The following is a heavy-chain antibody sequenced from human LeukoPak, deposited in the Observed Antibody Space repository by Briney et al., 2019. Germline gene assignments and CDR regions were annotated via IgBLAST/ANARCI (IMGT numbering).Heavy chain of an antibody. CDR2: IKQDGSEK. J-gene: IGHJ4*02. CDR1: GFTFSRYW. D-gene: IGHD3-3*01. CDR3: ARDGALYYDFWSGMPI. V-gene: IGHV3-7*01. Sequence: PGGSLRLSCAASGFTFSRYWMSWVRQAPGKGLEWVANIKQDGSEKYYVDSVKGRFTISRDNAKNSLYVQMNSLRAEDTAVYYCARDGALYYDFWSGMPIWGQGTLVTVSS.